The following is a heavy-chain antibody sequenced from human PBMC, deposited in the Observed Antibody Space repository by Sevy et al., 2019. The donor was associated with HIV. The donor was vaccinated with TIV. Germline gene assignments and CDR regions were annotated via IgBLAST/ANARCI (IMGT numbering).Heavy chain of an antibody. J-gene: IGHJ1*01. CDR2: ISSSGGTI. Sequence: GGSLRLSCAASGFTFSDYYMSWIRQAPGKGLEWVSYISSSGGTIYYADSVKGRFTISRDNAKNSLYLQMNSLRAEDTAVYYCARDDRGSAEYFQHWGQGTLVTVSS. CDR3: ARDDRGSAEYFQH. CDR1: GFTFSDYY. V-gene: IGHV3-11*01.